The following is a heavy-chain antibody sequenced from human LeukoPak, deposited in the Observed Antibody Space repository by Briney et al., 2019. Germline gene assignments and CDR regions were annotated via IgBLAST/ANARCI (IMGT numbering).Heavy chain of an antibody. CDR2: INHSGST. CDR1: GGSFSGYY. V-gene: IGHV4-34*01. Sequence: SETLSLTCAVYGGSFSGYYWSWIRQPPGKGLEWIGEINHSGSTNYNPSLKSRVTISVDTSKNQFSLKLNSVTAADTAVYYCARRRDSSGWFPNWFDPWGQGTLVTVSS. J-gene: IGHJ5*02. D-gene: IGHD6-19*01. CDR3: ARRRDSSGWFPNWFDP.